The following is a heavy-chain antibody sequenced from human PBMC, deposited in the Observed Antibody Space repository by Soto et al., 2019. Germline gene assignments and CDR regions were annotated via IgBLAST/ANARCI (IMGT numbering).Heavy chain of an antibody. CDR2: INPNSGGT. D-gene: IGHD3-22*01. CDR1: GYTFTGYY. V-gene: IGHV1-2*02. J-gene: IGHJ4*02. Sequence: GASVKVSCKASGYTFTGYYMHWVRQAPGQGLEWMGWINPNSGGTNYAQKLQGRVTMTTDTSTSTAYMELRSLRSDDTAVYYCARDDKGGYDSSGYYYLFDYWGQGTLVTVSS. CDR3: ARDDKGGYDSSGYYYLFDY.